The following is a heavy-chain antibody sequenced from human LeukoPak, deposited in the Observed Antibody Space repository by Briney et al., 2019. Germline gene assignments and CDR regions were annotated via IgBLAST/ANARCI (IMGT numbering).Heavy chain of an antibody. CDR1: GGTFSSYA. CDR3: ARDLGGSGSYLDAFDI. Sequence: ASVKVSCKASGGTFSSYAISWVRQAPGQGLEWMGIINPSGGSTSYAQKFQGRVTMTRDTSTRKVYMELSSLRSEDTAVYYCARDLGGSGSYLDAFDIWGQGTMVTVSS. CDR2: INPSGGST. D-gene: IGHD3-10*01. J-gene: IGHJ3*02. V-gene: IGHV1-46*01.